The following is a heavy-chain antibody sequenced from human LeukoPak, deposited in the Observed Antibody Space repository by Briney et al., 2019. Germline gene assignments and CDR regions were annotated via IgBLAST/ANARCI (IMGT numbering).Heavy chain of an antibody. V-gene: IGHV1-18*03. Sequence: ASVKVSCKASGYTFTSYGISWVRQAPGQGLEWMGWISAYNGNTNYAQKLQGRVTITRDTSASTAYMELSSLRSEDMAVYYCARDPNYGDYAFDYWGQGTLVTVSS. CDR1: GYTFTSYG. CDR2: ISAYNGNT. J-gene: IGHJ4*02. CDR3: ARDPNYGDYAFDY. D-gene: IGHD4-17*01.